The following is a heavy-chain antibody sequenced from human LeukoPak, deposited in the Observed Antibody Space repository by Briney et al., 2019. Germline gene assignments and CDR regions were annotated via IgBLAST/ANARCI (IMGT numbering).Heavy chain of an antibody. D-gene: IGHD3-10*01. V-gene: IGHV3-7*01. Sequence: GGSLRLSCAASGFTFSSYWMSWVRQAPGKGLEWVANIKQDGSEKYYVDSVKGRFTISRDNAKNSLYLQMNSLRAEDTAVYYCARDKVGRVLWFGESPNWFDPWGQGTLVTVSS. CDR2: IKQDGSEK. CDR1: GFTFSSYW. J-gene: IGHJ5*02. CDR3: ARDKVGRVLWFGESPNWFDP.